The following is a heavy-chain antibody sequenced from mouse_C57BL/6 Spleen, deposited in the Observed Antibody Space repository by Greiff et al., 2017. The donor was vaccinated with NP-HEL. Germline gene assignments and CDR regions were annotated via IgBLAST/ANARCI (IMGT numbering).Heavy chain of an antibody. D-gene: IGHD2-3*01. CDR1: GYTFTDYY. J-gene: IGHJ1*03. CDR3: ARCSYMRVKWYFDV. CDR2: IFPGSGST. Sequence: QVQLQQSGPELVKPGASVKISCKASGYTFTDYYINWVKQRPGQGLEWIGWIFPGSGSTYYNEKFKGKATLTVDKSSSTAYMLLSSLTSEDSAVYFCARCSYMRVKWYFDVWGTGTTVTVSS. V-gene: IGHV1-75*01.